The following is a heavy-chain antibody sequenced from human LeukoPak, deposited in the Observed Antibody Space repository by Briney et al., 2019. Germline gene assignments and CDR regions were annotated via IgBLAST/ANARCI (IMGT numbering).Heavy chain of an antibody. CDR1: GYTFTGYY. J-gene: IGHJ6*03. D-gene: IGHD6-19*01. CDR2: MNPNSGNT. V-gene: IGHV1-8*03. CDR3: ARGGWSSYYMDV. Sequence: ASVKVSCKASGYTFTGYYMHWVRQAPGQGLEWMGWMNPNSGNTGYAQKFQGRVTITRNTSISTAYMELSSLRSEDTAVYYCARGGWSSYYMDVWGKGTTVTVSS.